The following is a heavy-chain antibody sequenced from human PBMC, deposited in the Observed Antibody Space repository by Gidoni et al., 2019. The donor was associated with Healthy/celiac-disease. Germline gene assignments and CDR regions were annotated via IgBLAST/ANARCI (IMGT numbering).Heavy chain of an antibody. CDR3: AGDTHNDSSGYYSSEYFQH. V-gene: IGHV4-39*01. Sequence: QLQLQESGPGLVKPSETLSLTCTVSGGSISSSSYYWGWIRQPPGKGLEWIGSIYYSGSTYYNPSLKSRVTISVDTSKNQFSLKLSSVTAADTAVYYCAGDTHNDSSGYYSSEYFQHWGQGTLVTVSS. J-gene: IGHJ1*01. CDR1: GGSISSSSYY. CDR2: IYYSGST. D-gene: IGHD3-22*01.